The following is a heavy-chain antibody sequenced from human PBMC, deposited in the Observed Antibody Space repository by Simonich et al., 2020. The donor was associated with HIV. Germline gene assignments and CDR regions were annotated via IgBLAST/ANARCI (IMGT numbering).Heavy chain of an antibody. CDR1: GYSFTSYG. D-gene: IGHD6-19*01. Sequence: QVQLVQSGAEVKRPGGSVKVSCKASGYSFTSYGVSWVRQAHGQGLKWMGRINTYNGNTNDAQKFQGRVTMTTDTSTSIAYMELRSLTSDDTAVYYCARRYSSGWYVYWGQGTLVTVSS. J-gene: IGHJ4*02. CDR3: ARRYSSGWYVY. CDR2: INTYNGNT. V-gene: IGHV1-18*01.